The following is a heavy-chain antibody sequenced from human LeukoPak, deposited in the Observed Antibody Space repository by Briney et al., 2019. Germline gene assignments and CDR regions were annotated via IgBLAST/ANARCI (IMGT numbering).Heavy chain of an antibody. CDR1: GYIFTTYW. Sequence: GESLKIFCKGSGYIFTTYWIAWVRQMPGKGLEWMGIIYPAYSDTRYSPSFQGQVTISADKSISTASLQWSSLGASDTSIYYCARYHSNSSGYYALDIWGQGTVVTVSS. CDR3: ARYHSNSSGYYALDI. J-gene: IGHJ3*02. CDR2: IYPAYSDT. V-gene: IGHV5-51*01. D-gene: IGHD3-22*01.